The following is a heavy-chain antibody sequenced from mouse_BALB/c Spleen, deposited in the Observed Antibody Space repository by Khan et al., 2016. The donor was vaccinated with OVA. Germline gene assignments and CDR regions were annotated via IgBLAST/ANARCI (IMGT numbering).Heavy chain of an antibody. D-gene: IGHD2-13*01. CDR2: IWSGGTT. CDR1: AFSLTSYG. V-gene: IGHV2-2*02. CDR3: ARNGDYVHWYFDV. Sequence: VQLQESGPGLVQPSQSLSITCTVSAFSLTSYGVHWVRQSPGKGLEWLGVIWSGGTTDYNAAFISRLSISKDNSKSQVFFKMNSLQANDTAIYYCARNGDYVHWYFDVWGAGTTVTVSS. J-gene: IGHJ1*01.